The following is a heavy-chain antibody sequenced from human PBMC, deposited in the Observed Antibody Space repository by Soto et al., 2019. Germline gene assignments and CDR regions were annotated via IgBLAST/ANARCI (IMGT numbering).Heavy chain of an antibody. CDR2: IYYSGST. CDR3: ARVDTAMVIDY. D-gene: IGHD5-18*01. Sequence: TLALTCTVAGGCISSGDYYWSWIRQPPGKGLEWIGYIYYSGSTYYNPSLKSRVTISVDTSKNQFSLKLSSVTAADTAVYYCARVDTAMVIDYWGQGTLVTVS. CDR1: GGCISSGDYY. V-gene: IGHV4-30-4*01. J-gene: IGHJ4*02.